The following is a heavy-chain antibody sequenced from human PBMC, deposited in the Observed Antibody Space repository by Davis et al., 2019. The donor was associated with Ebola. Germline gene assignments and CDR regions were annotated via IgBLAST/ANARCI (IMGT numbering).Heavy chain of an antibody. J-gene: IGHJ4*02. CDR2: IYSGGST. V-gene: IGHV3-53*05. Sequence: GESLKISCAASGFTVSSNYMSWVRQAPGKGLEWVSVIYSGGSTYYADSVKGRFTISRDNSKNTLYLQMNSLRAEDTAVYYCAKDSGVYGVPFGFDYWGQGTLVTVSS. CDR3: AKDSGVYGVPFGFDY. CDR1: GFTVSSNY. D-gene: IGHD3-10*01.